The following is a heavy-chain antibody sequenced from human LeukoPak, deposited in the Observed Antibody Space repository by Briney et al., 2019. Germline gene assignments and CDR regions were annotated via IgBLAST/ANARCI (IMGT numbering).Heavy chain of an antibody. CDR2: ISSSSTYT. J-gene: IGHJ2*01. CDR1: GFTFSDNY. CDR3: ARARAITSWYFDL. V-gene: IGHV3-11*06. D-gene: IGHD1-26*01. Sequence: GGSLRLSCAASGFTFSDNYMSWIRQAPGKGLGWLSYISSSSTYTNYADSVKGRFTISRDNAKNSLYLQMNSLRADDTAVYYCARARAITSWYFDLWGRGTLVTVSS.